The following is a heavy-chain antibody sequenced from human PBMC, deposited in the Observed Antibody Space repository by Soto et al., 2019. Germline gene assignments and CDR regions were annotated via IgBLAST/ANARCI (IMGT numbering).Heavy chain of an antibody. Sequence: PSETLSLTCTVSGGSINYSYWTWIRQPPGKGLEWIGYISYPGSANYNASLKSRLTISVDTSKNQFSLKLSSVTAADTALYYCARVNYGDYYYGMDVWGQGTTVTVSS. D-gene: IGHD4-17*01. CDR3: ARVNYGDYYYGMDV. CDR2: ISYPGSA. V-gene: IGHV4-59*01. J-gene: IGHJ6*02. CDR1: GGSINYSY.